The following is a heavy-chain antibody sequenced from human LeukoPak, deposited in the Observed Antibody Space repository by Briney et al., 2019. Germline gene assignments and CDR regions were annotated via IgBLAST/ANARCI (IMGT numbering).Heavy chain of an antibody. Sequence: PSETLSLTCTVSGGSISSYYWGWIRQPPGKGLEWIGSIYYSGSTYYNPSLKSRVTISVDTSKNQFSLKLSSVTAADTAVYYCARGDLDCSSTSCYRAGGAYYFDYWGQGTLVTVSS. CDR1: GGSISSYY. J-gene: IGHJ4*02. V-gene: IGHV4-39*01. CDR2: IYYSGST. D-gene: IGHD2-2*01. CDR3: ARGDLDCSSTSCYRAGGAYYFDY.